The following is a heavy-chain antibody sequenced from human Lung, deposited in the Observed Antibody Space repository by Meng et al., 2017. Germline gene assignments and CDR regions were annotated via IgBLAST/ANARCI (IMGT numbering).Heavy chain of an antibody. CDR2: IDPKSGDT. D-gene: IGHD6-13*01. CDR3: ARDEDISAAGKLFGDY. Sequence: QVQLVQSGPEVNKPGASVTVSCKPSGYNFPDYWLHWVRRAPGQGLEWMGRIDPKSGDTHYAQRFQGRVTMTGDTSISTAYMELSGLRSDDTAMYYCARDEDISAAGKLFGDYWGQGTLVTVSS. V-gene: IGHV1-2*06. J-gene: IGHJ4*02. CDR1: GYNFPDYW.